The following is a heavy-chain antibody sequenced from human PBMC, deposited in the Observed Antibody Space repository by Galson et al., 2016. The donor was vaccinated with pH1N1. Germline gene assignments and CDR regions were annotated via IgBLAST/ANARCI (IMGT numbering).Heavy chain of an antibody. CDR2: LIPILGTP. CDR1: GGTFTNYA. D-gene: IGHD5-12*01. Sequence: SVKVSCKASGGTFTNYAINWVRQAPGQGLEWMGGLIPILGTPDYAQTLQGRVTITADENTNTAYMEMSSLRGEDTAVYYCARGFSGYDRLEYYQNGMDVWGQGTTVTVSS. V-gene: IGHV1-69*13. J-gene: IGHJ6*02. CDR3: ARGFSGYDRLEYYQNGMDV.